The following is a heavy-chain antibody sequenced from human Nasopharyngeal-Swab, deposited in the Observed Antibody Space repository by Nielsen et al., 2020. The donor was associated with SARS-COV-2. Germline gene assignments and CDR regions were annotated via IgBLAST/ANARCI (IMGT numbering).Heavy chain of an antibody. J-gene: IGHJ5*02. CDR3: ARPNYCNGRGCYGATHNWFDP. CDR2: INTYNGDT. D-gene: IGHD2-15*01. V-gene: IGHV1-18*01. CDR1: GFTFNQYY. Sequence: ASVKVSCKASGFTFNQYYMHWVRQAPGQGLEWMGWINTYNGDTNYAQNFQGRVTVTTDTSTSTAYMELRSLRSDDTAVYYCARPNYCNGRGCYGATHNWFDPWGQGTLVTVSS.